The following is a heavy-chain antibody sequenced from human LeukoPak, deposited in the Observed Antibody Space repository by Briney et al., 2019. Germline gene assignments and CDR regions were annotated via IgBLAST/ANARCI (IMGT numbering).Heavy chain of an antibody. J-gene: IGHJ4*02. CDR2: INHSGST. V-gene: IGHV4-34*01. Sequence: PSETLSLTCAVYGGSFSGYYWSWIRQPPGKGLEWIGEINHSGSTNYNPSLKSRVTISVDTSKNQFSLKLSSVTAADTAVYYCARGYEQWLEYYFDYWGQGTLVTVSS. CDR1: GGSFSGYY. CDR3: ARGYEQWLEYYFDY. D-gene: IGHD6-19*01.